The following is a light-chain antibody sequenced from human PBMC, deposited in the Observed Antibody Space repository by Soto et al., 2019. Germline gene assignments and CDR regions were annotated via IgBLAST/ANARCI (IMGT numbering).Light chain of an antibody. CDR2: DAS. CDR3: QQFNNYPT. V-gene: IGKV1D-13*01. CDR1: QGISSA. Sequence: AIQLTQSPSSLSASVGERVTITCRASQGISSALAWYQQKPGKAPKLLIYDASSLESGVPSRFSGSGSGTDFTLTISSLQPEDFATYYCQQFNNYPTFGGGTKVEIK. J-gene: IGKJ4*01.